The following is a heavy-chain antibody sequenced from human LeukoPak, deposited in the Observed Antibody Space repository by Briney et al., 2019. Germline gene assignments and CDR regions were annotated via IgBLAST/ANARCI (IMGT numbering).Heavy chain of an antibody. D-gene: IGHD6-19*01. J-gene: IGHJ4*02. Sequence: PSETPSLTCAVYGGSFSVYYWSWMRQPPRKGLEWIGEIYHSGSTNYTPSLKITVTRSVDTTKNQFSLNLSTGTAADTAVYYCARSLSSSGWVVYWGQGTLVTVSS. CDR1: GGSFSVYY. CDR2: IYHSGST. V-gene: IGHV4-34*01. CDR3: ARSLSSSGWVVY.